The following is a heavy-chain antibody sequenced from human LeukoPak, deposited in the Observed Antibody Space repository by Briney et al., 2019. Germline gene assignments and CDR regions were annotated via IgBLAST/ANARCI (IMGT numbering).Heavy chain of an antibody. D-gene: IGHD4-23*01. CDR3: ARAQRRVKEGYSTLDY. CDR1: GGTFSSYA. V-gene: IGHV3-33*01. Sequence: SCKASGGTFSSYAISWVRQAPGKGLEWVAVIWYDGSNKYYADSVKGRFTISRDNSKNTLYLQMNSLRAEDAAVYYCARAQRRVKEGYSTLDYWGQGTLVTVSS. J-gene: IGHJ4*02. CDR2: IWYDGSNK.